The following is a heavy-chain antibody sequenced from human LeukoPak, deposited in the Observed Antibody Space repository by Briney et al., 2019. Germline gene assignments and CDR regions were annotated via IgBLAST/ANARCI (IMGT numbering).Heavy chain of an antibody. CDR1: GGSISSYY. V-gene: IGHV4-59*01. Sequence: SETLSLTCTVSGGSISSYYWSWIRQPPGKGLEWIGYIYYSGSTNYNPSLKSRVTISVDTSKNQFSLKLSSVTAADTAVYYCARARNRYSYADYWGQGTLVTVSS. J-gene: IGHJ4*02. CDR2: IYYSGST. CDR3: ARARNRYSYADY. D-gene: IGHD5-18*01.